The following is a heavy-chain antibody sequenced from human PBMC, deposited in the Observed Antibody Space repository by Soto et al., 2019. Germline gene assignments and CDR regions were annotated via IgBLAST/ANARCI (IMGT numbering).Heavy chain of an antibody. CDR1: GGSISSSSW. V-gene: IGHV4-4*02. CDR3: TTSHAGAVNN. CDR2: IFESGAT. Sequence: QVQLQESGPGLVKPSGTLSLTCAVSGGSISSSSWWTRVRQSPGKGLEWIGEIFESGATNYNPSRKSRLTMSVVKSKNQFSLNLSSLTAADTAVYFSTTSHAGAVNNWCQGTLVTVSS. D-gene: IGHD3-16*01. J-gene: IGHJ4*02.